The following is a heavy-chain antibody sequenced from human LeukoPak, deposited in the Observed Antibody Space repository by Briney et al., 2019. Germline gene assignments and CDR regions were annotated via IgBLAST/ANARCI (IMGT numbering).Heavy chain of an antibody. CDR3: ARKDPYIMASFDY. Sequence: SETLSLTCTVSGGSISSYYWSWIRQPPGKGLEWIWYIYYSGSTNYNPSLKSRVTISVDTSKKKFSLKLSSVTAADTAVYYCARKDPYIMASFDYWGQGTLVTVSS. CDR2: IYYSGST. CDR1: GGSISSYY. J-gene: IGHJ4*02. D-gene: IGHD3-16*01. V-gene: IGHV4-59*01.